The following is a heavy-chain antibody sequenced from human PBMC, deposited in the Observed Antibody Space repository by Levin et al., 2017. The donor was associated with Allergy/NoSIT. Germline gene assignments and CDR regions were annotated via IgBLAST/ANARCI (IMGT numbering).Heavy chain of an antibody. CDR2: IDWDDDK. CDR1: GFSLSTSGMC. D-gene: IGHD1-26*01. CDR3: ARMIRPTSSGSYLDY. V-gene: IGHV2-70*11. Sequence: TLSLTCSFSGFSLSTSGMCMNWIRQPPGKALEWLARIDWDDDKYYSTSLKTRLTISKDTSKNQVVLRMTNMDPADTATYYCARMIRPTSSGSYLDYWGQGTLVTVST. J-gene: IGHJ4*02.